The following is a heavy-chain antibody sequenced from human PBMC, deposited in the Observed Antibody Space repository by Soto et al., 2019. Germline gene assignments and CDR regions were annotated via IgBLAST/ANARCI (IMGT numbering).Heavy chain of an antibody. CDR1: GFSLSTSGVG. D-gene: IGHD3-3*01. CDR3: AHRVLRTVFGLVTTTAIYFDF. Sequence: QITLNESGPTLVKPTETLTLTCTFSGFSLSTSGVGVGWIRQSPGKAPEWLALIYWDDEKRYSASLKSRLTISKDTSKNQVVLTMATVDPADTATYHCAHRVLRTVFGLVTTTAIYFDFWGQGTPVAVSS. V-gene: IGHV2-5*02. CDR2: IYWDDEK. J-gene: IGHJ4*02.